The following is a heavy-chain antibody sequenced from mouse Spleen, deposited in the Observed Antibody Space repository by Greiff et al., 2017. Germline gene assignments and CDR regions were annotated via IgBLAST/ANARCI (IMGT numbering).Heavy chain of an antibody. J-gene: IGHJ3*01. Sequence: QVQLQQPGAELVMPGASVKLSCKASGYTFTSYWMHWVKQRPGQGLEWIGEIDPSDSYTNYNQKFKGKATLTVDKSSSTAYMQLSSLTSEDSAVYYCARRGDYGYGFAYWGQGTLVTVSA. V-gene: IGHV1-69*01. CDR1: GYTFTSYW. CDR2: IDPSDSYT. CDR3: ARRGDYGYGFAY. D-gene: IGHD1-2*01.